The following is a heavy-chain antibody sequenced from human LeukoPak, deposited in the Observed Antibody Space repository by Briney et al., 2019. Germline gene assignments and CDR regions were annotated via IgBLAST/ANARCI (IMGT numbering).Heavy chain of an antibody. J-gene: IGHJ4*02. D-gene: IGHD6-13*01. CDR2: IKSKSDGGTT. Sequence: GGSLRLSCAASGFTFSNAYMSWVRQAPGKGLEWVGRIKSKSDGGTTEYAAPVKGRFTISRDDSKNTLFLQMNSLKTEDAALCYCATYSSSYYYFGYWGQGTLVTVSS. CDR1: GFTFSNAY. CDR3: ATYSSSYYYFGY. V-gene: IGHV3-15*01.